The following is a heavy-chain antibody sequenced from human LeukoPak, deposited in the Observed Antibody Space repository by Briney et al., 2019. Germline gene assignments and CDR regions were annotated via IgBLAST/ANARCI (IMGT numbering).Heavy chain of an antibody. J-gene: IGHJ4*02. Sequence: GGSLRLSCAASGFTFSNYAMHWVRQAPGKGLEWVAVISYDGSNEYYVDSVKGRFTISRDISKNTLYLQMNSLRAEDTAVYYCARDGVSSGWQLDYWGQGTLVTVSS. D-gene: IGHD6-19*01. CDR2: ISYDGSNE. CDR1: GFTFSNYA. V-gene: IGHV3-30*04. CDR3: ARDGVSSGWQLDY.